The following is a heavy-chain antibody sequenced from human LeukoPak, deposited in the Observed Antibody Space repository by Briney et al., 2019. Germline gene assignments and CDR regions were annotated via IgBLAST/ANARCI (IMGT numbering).Heavy chain of an antibody. CDR2: IYSDGST. D-gene: IGHD3-16*01. J-gene: IGHJ4*03. CDR1: GFTVSSNY. Sequence: GGSLRLSCAASGFTVSSNYLNWVRQAPGKGLEWVSVIYSDGSTYYGDSVKGRFTISRDNSKNTLYLQMNSLRAEDTAVYYCAKDGVGGYFDYWGQGNLVTVSS. V-gene: IGHV3-66*01. CDR3: AKDGVGGYFDY.